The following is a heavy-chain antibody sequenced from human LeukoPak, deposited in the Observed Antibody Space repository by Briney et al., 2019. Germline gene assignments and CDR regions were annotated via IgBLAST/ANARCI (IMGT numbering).Heavy chain of an antibody. CDR1: GYSISSGYY. Sequence: LXLTCAVSGYSISSGYYWGWIRPPPGKGLEWIGSIYHSGSTYYNPSLKSRVTISVDTSKNQFSLKLSSVTAADTAVYYCARQRGVADFDYWGQGTLVTVSS. D-gene: IGHD6-19*01. J-gene: IGHJ4*02. V-gene: IGHV4-38-2*01. CDR3: ARQRGVADFDY. CDR2: IYHSGST.